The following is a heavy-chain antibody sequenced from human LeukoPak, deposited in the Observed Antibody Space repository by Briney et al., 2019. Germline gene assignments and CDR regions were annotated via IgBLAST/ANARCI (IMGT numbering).Heavy chain of an antibody. CDR1: GGSISSTNSY. CDR2: ISYNGRT. V-gene: IGHV4-39*01. CDR3: ARHHLGYNYGQADS. Sequence: PSETLSLTCTVSGGSISSTNSYWGWIRQPPGKGLEWIATISYNGRTYYNPSLKSRIVISVGASKNQFSLKLTSVTAADTAVYYCARHHLGYNYGQADSWGQGTLVTVSS. J-gene: IGHJ4*02. D-gene: IGHD5-18*01.